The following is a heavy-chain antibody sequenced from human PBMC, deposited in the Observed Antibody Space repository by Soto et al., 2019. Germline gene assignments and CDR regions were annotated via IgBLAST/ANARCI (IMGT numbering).Heavy chain of an antibody. V-gene: IGHV1-3*01. CDR3: ASTGYSSSWYPPY. CDR2: SNAGNGNT. Sequence: GASVKVSCKASGYTFTSYAMHWVRQAPGQRLEWMGWSNAGNGNTKYSQKFQGRVTITRDTSASTAYMELSSLRSEDTAVYYCASTGYSSSWYPPYWGQGTLVNVSS. J-gene: IGHJ4*02. CDR1: GYTFTSYA. D-gene: IGHD6-13*01.